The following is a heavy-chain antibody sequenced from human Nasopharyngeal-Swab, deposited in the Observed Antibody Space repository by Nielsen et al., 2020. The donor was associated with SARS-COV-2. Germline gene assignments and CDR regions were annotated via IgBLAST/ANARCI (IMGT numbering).Heavy chain of an antibody. CDR2: INPSGST. CDR1: GGAFSGFY. V-gene: IGHV4-34*01. D-gene: IGHD1-1*01. Sequence: SETLSPTCAVYGGAFSGFYWSWIRQSPGEGLEWIGEINPSGSTDYNPSLKSRVSMSVDTSKNQVFLNLRSVTAADTAVYYCARGRRERAPRYYYYGMDVWGQGTTVTVS. J-gene: IGHJ6*02. CDR3: ARGRRERAPRYYYYGMDV.